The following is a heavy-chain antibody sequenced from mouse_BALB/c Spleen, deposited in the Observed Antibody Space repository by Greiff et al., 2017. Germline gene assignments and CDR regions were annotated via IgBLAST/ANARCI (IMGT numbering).Heavy chain of an antibody. J-gene: IGHJ3*01. D-gene: IGHD2-4*01. Sequence: QVQLQQSGAELVRPGASVTLSCKASGYTFTDYEMHWVKQTPVHGLEWIGAIDPETGGTAYNQKFKGKATLTADKSSSTAYMELRSLTSEDSAVYYCTTPWGLRRDFAYWGQGTLVTVSA. V-gene: IGHV1-15*01. CDR3: TTPWGLRRDFAY. CDR1: GYTFTDYE. CDR2: IDPETGGT.